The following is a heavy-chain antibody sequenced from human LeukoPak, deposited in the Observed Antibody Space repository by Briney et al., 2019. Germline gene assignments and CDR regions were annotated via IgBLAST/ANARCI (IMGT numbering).Heavy chain of an antibody. CDR1: GFTVSSNS. D-gene: IGHD2-8*01. Sequence: GGSLRLSCTVSGFTVSSNSMSWVRQAPGKGLEWVSFIYSDNTHYADSVKGRFTISRDNSKNSLYLQMNSLRAEDTAVYYCARALIGYYFDYWGQGTLVTVSS. CDR3: ARALIGYYFDY. CDR2: IYSDNT. V-gene: IGHV3-53*01. J-gene: IGHJ4*02.